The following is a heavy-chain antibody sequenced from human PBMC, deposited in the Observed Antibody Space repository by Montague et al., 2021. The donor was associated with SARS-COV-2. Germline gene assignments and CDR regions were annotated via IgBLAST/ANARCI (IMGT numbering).Heavy chain of an antibody. V-gene: IGHV4-39*01. D-gene: IGHD3-3*01. CDR2: IYYSGST. J-gene: IGHJ4*02. CDR1: GGSISSSSYY. Sequence: SETLSLTCTVSGGSISSSSYYRGWIRQPPGKGLEWIGSIYYSGSTYYNPSLKSRVTISVDTSKNQFSLKLSSVTAADTAVYYCARKASRGITIFGVVTASYYFDYWGQGTLVTVSS. CDR3: ARKASRGITIFGVVTASYYFDY.